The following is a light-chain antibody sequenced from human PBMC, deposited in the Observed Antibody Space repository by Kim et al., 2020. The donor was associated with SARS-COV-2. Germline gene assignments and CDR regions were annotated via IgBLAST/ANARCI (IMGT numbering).Light chain of an antibody. CDR3: QQLYSYPVT. V-gene: IGKV1-9*01. J-gene: IGKJ2*01. Sequence: SASVGDRVTITCRASQGISYHLAWYQQKPGKAPELLIYTASTLQSGVPSRFSGSGSGTDFTLTISSLQPEDFATFYCQQLYSYPVTFGQGTQLEVK. CDR2: TAS. CDR1: QGISYH.